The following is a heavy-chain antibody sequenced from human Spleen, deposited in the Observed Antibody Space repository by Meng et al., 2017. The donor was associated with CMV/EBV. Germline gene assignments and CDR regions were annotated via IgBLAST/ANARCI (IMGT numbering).Heavy chain of an antibody. Sequence: SETLSLTCTVSGGSISSYYWSWIRQPPGKGLEWIGFIYNSGSTNYNPSLMSRVTILLDTTKNQFSLKMSSVTAADTAVYYCARDASYSTREVLPAPIPYYYGMDVWGQGTTVTVSS. CDR2: IYNSGST. J-gene: IGHJ6*02. D-gene: IGHD2-2*01. CDR1: GGSISSYY. CDR3: ARDASYSTREVLPAPIPYYYGMDV. V-gene: IGHV4-59*01.